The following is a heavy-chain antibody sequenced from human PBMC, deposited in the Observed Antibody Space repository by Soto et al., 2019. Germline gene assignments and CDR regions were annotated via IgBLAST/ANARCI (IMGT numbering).Heavy chain of an antibody. D-gene: IGHD2-15*01. Sequence: QVQLQESGPGLVKPSQTLSLTCTVSGVSISSGGHYWSWIRQPPGKGLEWIGYISTSGTTYYNPSLKSRLIISVDTSKNQFSLKLTSVTAADTAVYYCARDRDGFHTPDYWGPGTLVTVSS. CDR1: GVSISSGGHY. V-gene: IGHV4-30-4*01. J-gene: IGHJ4*02. CDR3: ARDRDGFHTPDY. CDR2: ISTSGTT.